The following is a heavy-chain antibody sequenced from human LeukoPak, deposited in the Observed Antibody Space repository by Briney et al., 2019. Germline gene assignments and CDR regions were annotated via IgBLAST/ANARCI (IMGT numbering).Heavy chain of an antibody. Sequence: TPSETRSLTCTVSGGSISSSSYYWGWIRQPPGKGLEWIGSIYYSGSTYYNPSLKSRVTISVDTSKNQFSLKLSSVTAADTAVYYCARHTSLSSAAHDYWGQGTLVTVSS. V-gene: IGHV4-39*01. CDR3: ARHTSLSSAAHDY. D-gene: IGHD6-13*01. J-gene: IGHJ4*02. CDR2: IYYSGST. CDR1: GGSISSSSYY.